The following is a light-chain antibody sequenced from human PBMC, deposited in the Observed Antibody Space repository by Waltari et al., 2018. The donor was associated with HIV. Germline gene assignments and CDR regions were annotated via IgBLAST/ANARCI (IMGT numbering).Light chain of an antibody. Sequence: QPPLTPSRSVSGSPGQSITIPCTGTSNDVGSYNYVSWYQQHPGRAPKLLIFDLNRRPSGVPDRFSGSKSGNTASLTISGLQAEDEADYYCCSSAGRYTFVFGTGTKVTVL. J-gene: IGLJ1*01. CDR2: DLN. CDR1: SNDVGSYNY. CDR3: CSSAGRYTFV. V-gene: IGLV2-11*01.